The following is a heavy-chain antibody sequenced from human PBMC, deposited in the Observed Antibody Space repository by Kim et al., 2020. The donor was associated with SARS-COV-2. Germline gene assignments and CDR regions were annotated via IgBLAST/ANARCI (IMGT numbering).Heavy chain of an antibody. D-gene: IGHD6-6*01. J-gene: IGHJ5*02. CDR2: INQVESVK. Sequence: GGSLRLSCAASGFTFASYWMTWVRQAPGKGLEWVANINQVESVKYYGDSVKGRFTVSRDNANNSLYLLMKSLRVDDTGVYYCARRLPSSSSGFDPWGRGTLVTVSS. V-gene: IGHV3-7*01. CDR3: ARRLPSSSSGFDP. CDR1: GFTFASYW.